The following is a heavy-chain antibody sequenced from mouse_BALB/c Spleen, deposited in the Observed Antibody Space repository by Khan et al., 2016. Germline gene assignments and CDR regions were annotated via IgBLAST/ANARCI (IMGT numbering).Heavy chain of an antibody. Sequence: VQLKESGPDLVKPGASVKISCKASGYSFTLYYMSWVKQSHGKSLEWIGRVNPNTDNINYNQEFKGKAILTVDKSSNTAYMEHRSLTSEDSAVYVWARGYDFFASWGQGTLVTVSA. J-gene: IGHJ3*01. CDR2: VNPNTDNI. CDR3: ARGYDFFAS. V-gene: IGHV1-26*01. D-gene: IGHD2-14*01. CDR1: GYSFTLYY.